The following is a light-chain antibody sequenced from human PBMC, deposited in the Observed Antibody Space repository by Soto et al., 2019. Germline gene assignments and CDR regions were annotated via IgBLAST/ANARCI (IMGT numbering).Light chain of an antibody. CDR1: SGHSSYA. CDR2: RNSDGSH. CDR3: QPWGTGIPVV. V-gene: IGLV4-69*01. J-gene: IGLJ2*01. Sequence: QSVLTQSPSASASLGASVKLTCTLSSGHSSYAIAWHQQQPEEGPRYLMKRNSDGSHSKGDGIPDRFSGSSSGAERYLTISSLQSEDEADYYCQPWGTGIPVVFGGGTKLTVL.